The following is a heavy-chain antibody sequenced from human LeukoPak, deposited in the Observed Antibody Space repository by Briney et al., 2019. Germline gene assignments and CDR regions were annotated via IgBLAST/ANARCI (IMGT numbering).Heavy chain of an antibody. CDR2: IRSGGTST. Sequence: PGGSLRLSCAASGFTSSTYAMNWVRQAPGKGLEWVSHIRSGGTSTYYADSVKGRFTISRDNSKNTLHLQMNSLRAEDTAIYYCAKCGGGSPSYYYKGVRGKRATVNV. D-gene: IGHD3-16*01. CDR1: GFTSSTYA. CDR3: AKCGGGSPSYYYKGV. V-gene: IGHV3-23*01. J-gene: IGHJ6*03.